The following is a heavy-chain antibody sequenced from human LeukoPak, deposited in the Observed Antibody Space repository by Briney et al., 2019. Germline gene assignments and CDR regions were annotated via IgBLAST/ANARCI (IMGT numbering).Heavy chain of an antibody. CDR2: SNDRAHSYTT. CDR1: GFTFSNAW. Sequence: GGSLRLSCAASGFTFSNAWMSWVRQAPGKGLEWVARSNDRAHSYTTEYAASVRGRFSISRDLSRNSLFLQMNSLKTEDTAVYYCVAIYAASGTYLSWGQGTLVTVSS. J-gene: IGHJ5*02. D-gene: IGHD3-10*01. CDR3: VAIYAASGTYLS. V-gene: IGHV3-72*01.